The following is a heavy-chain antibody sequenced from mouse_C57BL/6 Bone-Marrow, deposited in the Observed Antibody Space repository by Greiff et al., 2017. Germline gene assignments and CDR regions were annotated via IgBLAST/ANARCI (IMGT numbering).Heavy chain of an antibody. CDR1: GYTFTSYW. CDR2: FAPNSGGT. J-gene: IGHJ2*01. D-gene: IGHD1-1*01. Sequence: VQLQQPGAELVKPGASVKLSCKASGYTFTSYWMHWVKQRPGRGLEWIGRFAPNSGGTKYNENFKSKATLTVDKPSSTAYMQLSSLTSEDSAVYYCARGDFSAVVRYWGQGTTLTVSS. CDR3: ARGDFSAVVRY. V-gene: IGHV1-72*01.